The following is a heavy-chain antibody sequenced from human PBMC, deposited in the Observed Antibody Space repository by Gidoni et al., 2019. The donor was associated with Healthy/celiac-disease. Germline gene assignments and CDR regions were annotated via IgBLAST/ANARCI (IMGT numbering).Heavy chain of an antibody. Sequence: QVQLVESGGGVVHPGRSLRLSCAASGFTFSSSGMHWVRQAPGKGLEWVAVISYDGSNKYYADSVKGRFTISRDNPKNTLYLQMNSLRAEDTAVYYCAKDVLSRIAVAVFGFDYWGQGTLVTVSS. V-gene: IGHV3-30*18. D-gene: IGHD6-19*01. CDR3: AKDVLSRIAVAVFGFDY. CDR1: GFTFSSSG. CDR2: ISYDGSNK. J-gene: IGHJ4*02.